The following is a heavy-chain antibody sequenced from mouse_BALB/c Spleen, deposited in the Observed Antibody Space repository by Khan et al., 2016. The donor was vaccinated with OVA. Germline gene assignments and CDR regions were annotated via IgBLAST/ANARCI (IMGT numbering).Heavy chain of an antibody. CDR1: GYTFTSYW. Sequence: VQLQQSGAELARPGASVKLSCRTSGYTFTSYWMQWVKQRPGQGLEWIGAIYPGDGDTRYTQKFRGKATLTADASSSTAYIQLNNLASADSAVYYCARSGGRDYFDYWGQGTSLTVSS. D-gene: IGHD3-1*01. J-gene: IGHJ2*02. V-gene: IGHV1-87*01. CDR2: IYPGDGDT. CDR3: ARSGGRDYFDY.